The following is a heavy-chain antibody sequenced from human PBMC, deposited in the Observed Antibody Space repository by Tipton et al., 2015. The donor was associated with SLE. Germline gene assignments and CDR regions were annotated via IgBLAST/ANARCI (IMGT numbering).Heavy chain of an antibody. CDR1: GFTFSSYW. J-gene: IGHJ4*02. V-gene: IGHV3-7*01. D-gene: IGHD6-19*01. CDR3: AGGSGWLIEY. CDR2: IKQDGSEK. Sequence: SLRLSCAASGFTFSSYWMNWVRQAPGRGLEWVAVIKQDGSEKFYVDSLEGRFSISRDNANNLLYLQLNSLRVDDTAFYYCAGGSGWLIEYWGQGIQVTVSS.